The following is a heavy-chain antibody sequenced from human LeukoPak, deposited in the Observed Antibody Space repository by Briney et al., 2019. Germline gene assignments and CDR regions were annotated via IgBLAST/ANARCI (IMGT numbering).Heavy chain of an antibody. CDR1: GFTFSSYE. J-gene: IGHJ3*02. Sequence: GGSLRLSCAASGFTFSSYEMNWVRQAPGKGLEWVSYISSSGSTIYYADSVKGRFTISRDNSKNTLYLQMNSLRAEDTAVYYCAKVYGSNGNDAFDIWGQGTMVTVSS. CDR2: ISSSGSTI. V-gene: IGHV3-48*03. D-gene: IGHD4-23*01. CDR3: AKVYGSNGNDAFDI.